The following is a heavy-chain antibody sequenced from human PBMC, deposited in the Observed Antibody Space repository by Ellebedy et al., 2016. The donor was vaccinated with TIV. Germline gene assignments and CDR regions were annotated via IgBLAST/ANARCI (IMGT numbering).Heavy chain of an antibody. V-gene: IGHV3-48*04. CDR2: ISGSSLTI. CDR3: ARDMAWGNERVNDALDI. D-gene: IGHD7-27*01. Sequence: GGSLKLSCAASGFTVSSRYMNWVRQAPGKGLEWISYISGSSLTIYYADSVKGRFTISRDNAKNSLYLQMSSLTAEDTAVYYCARDMAWGNERVNDALDIWGQGTMVTVSA. CDR1: GFTVSSRY. J-gene: IGHJ3*02.